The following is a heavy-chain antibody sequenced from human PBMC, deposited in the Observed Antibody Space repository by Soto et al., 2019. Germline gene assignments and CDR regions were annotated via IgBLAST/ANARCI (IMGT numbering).Heavy chain of an antibody. CDR1: GFSLTTNGVG. CDR2: INWDDDR. V-gene: IGHV2-5*02. CDR3: AHKEFRTSSPFDF. J-gene: IGHJ4*02. Sequence: QITLKESGPALLKPTQTLTLTCTFSGFSLTTNGVGVAWIRQPPGKALEWLALINWDDDRHYNPSLTSRLTITKDTSKNQVVLTMTNMDPVDTATYYCAHKEFRTSSPFDFGGPGILVTVSS.